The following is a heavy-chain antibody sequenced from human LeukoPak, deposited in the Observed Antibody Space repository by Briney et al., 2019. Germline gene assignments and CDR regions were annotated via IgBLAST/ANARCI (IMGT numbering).Heavy chain of an antibody. J-gene: IGHJ4*02. CDR3: AKGMEYSSSQGVFDY. Sequence: PGGSLRLSCAASGFTFSSYSMNSVRQAPGKGLEWVSDISGSGGSTYYADSVKGRFTISRDNSKNTLYLQMNSLRAEDTVVYYCAKGMEYSSSQGVFDYWGQGTLVTVSS. CDR2: ISGSGGST. D-gene: IGHD6-6*01. CDR1: GFTFSSYS. V-gene: IGHV3-23*01.